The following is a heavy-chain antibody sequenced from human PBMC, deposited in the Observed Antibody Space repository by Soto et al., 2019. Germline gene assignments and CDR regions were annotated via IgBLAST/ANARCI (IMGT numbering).Heavy chain of an antibody. CDR2: IYSGGYT. CDR1: GFTVSNNY. Sequence: EVQLVESGGGLIQPGGSLRLSCAVSGFTVSNNYMSWVRQAPGKGLEGVSVIYSGGYTAYGDSVKGRFTISRDNSKNTIYLKKKSQRATGTAVYLWAPLRGGGGYWGQGTLVTVSS. J-gene: IGHJ4*02. CDR3: APLRGGGGY. V-gene: IGHV3-53*01. D-gene: IGHD3-10*01.